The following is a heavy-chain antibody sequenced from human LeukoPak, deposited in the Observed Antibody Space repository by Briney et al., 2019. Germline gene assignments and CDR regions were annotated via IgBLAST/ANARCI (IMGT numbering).Heavy chain of an antibody. CDR1: GFTFSSYA. CDR3: ARGPRQYYDSSGYYSPGAFDI. V-gene: IGHV3-64*01. D-gene: IGHD3-22*01. J-gene: IGHJ3*02. CDR2: ISSNGGRT. Sequence: PGGSLRLSCAASGFTFSSYAMHWVRQAPGKGLEYVSAISSNGGRTYSANSVKGRFTISRVNSKITLYRQMGSRRAEGMAVYYCARGPRQYYDSSGYYSPGAFDIWGQGTMVTVSS.